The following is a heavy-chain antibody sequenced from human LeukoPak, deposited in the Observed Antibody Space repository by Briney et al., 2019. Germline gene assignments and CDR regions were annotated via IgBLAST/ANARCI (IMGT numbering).Heavy chain of an antibody. V-gene: IGHV3-30*18. Sequence: GRSLRLSCAASGFTFSSYGMHWVRQAPGKGLEWVAVISYDGSNKYYADSVEGRFTISRDNSKNTLYLQINSLRAEDTAVYYCAKALDIVATNYFDYWGQGTLVTVSS. CDR2: ISYDGSNK. D-gene: IGHD5-12*01. CDR3: AKALDIVATNYFDY. CDR1: GFTFSSYG. J-gene: IGHJ4*02.